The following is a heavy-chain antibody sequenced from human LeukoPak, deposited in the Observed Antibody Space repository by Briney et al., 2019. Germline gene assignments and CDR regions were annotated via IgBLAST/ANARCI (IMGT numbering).Heavy chain of an antibody. J-gene: IGHJ4*02. V-gene: IGHV1-18*04. Sequence: GASVKVSCKASGYTFTGYYMHWVRQAPGQGLEWMGWISAYNGNTNYAQKLQGRVTMTTNTSTSTAYMELRSLRSDDTAVYYCARDIDYSSGCHYWGQGTLVTVSS. CDR1: GYTFTGYY. CDR3: ARDIDYSSGCHY. D-gene: IGHD6-19*01. CDR2: ISAYNGNT.